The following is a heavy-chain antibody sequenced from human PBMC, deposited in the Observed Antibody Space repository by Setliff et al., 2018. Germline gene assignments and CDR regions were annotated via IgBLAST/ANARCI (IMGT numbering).Heavy chain of an antibody. CDR3: ARVVNMGWFDP. V-gene: IGHV3-7*03. Sequence: PGGSLRLSCVVSGFTFSSRWMSWVRQAPGKGLEWVANLKYDGSESFYVDSVKGRFTISRDNAKNSLYLQMNSLRVEDTAVYYCARVVNMGWFDPWGQGTLVTVSS. CDR1: GFTFSSRW. J-gene: IGHJ5*02. CDR2: LKYDGSES.